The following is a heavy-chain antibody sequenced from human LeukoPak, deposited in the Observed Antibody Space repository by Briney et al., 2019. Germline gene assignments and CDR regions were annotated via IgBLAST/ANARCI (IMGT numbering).Heavy chain of an antibody. J-gene: IGHJ6*03. D-gene: IGHD5-24*01. CDR2: IIPIFGVT. Sequence: SVKVSCKTSGGTSDYYAISWVRQRPGQGLEWLGRIIPIFGVTNYAQKFQGRVSITAANSTSTVYMEVTALRSEDTPLYYCARMDYSYYYMDVWGKGTSVTVSS. CDR3: ARMDYSYYYMDV. CDR1: GGTSDYYA. V-gene: IGHV1-69*04.